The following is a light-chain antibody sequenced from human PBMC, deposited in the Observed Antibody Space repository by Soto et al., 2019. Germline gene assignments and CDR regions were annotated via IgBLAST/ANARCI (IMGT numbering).Light chain of an antibody. CDR2: GAS. V-gene: IGKV3-20*01. Sequence: IVLTQSPGPLSLSPGEKATLSCRASQSVISSYLAWYQQKPGQAPRLLIYGASSWATGIPDRFSGSGSGTEFTLTISRLEPEDFAVYYCQHYGSSLWTFGQGTKVDIK. J-gene: IGKJ1*01. CDR3: QHYGSSLWT. CDR1: QSVISSY.